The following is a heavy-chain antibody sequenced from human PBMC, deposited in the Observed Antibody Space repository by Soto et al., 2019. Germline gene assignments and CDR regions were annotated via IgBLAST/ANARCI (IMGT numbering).Heavy chain of an antibody. V-gene: IGHV1-69*01. J-gene: IGHJ6*02. CDR3: ARSSLYGDYYYYYGMDV. CDR1: GGTFSSYA. CDR2: IIPIFGTA. D-gene: IGHD4-17*01. Sequence: QVQLVQSGAEVKKPGSSGKVSCKASGGTFSSYAISWVRQAPGQGLEWMGGIIPIFGTANYAQKFQGRVTITADESTSTAYMELSSLRSEDTAVYYCARSSLYGDYYYYYGMDVWGQGTTVTVSS.